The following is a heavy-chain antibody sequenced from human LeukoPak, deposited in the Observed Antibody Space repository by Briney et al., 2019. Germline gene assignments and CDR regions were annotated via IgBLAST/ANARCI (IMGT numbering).Heavy chain of an antibody. J-gene: IGHJ1*01. Sequence: PGGSLRLSCAASGFTFSSYAMHWVRQAPGKGLEWVAVISYDGSNKYYADSVKGRFTISRDNSKNTLYLQMNSLRAEDTAVYYCATTPGIAAAGRTPGPPLEYFQHWGQGTLVTVSS. V-gene: IGHV3-30-3*01. D-gene: IGHD6-13*01. CDR2: ISYDGSNK. CDR3: ATTPGIAAAGRTPGPPLEYFQH. CDR1: GFTFSSYA.